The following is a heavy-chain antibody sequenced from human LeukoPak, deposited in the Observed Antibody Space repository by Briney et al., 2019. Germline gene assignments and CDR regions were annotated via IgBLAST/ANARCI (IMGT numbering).Heavy chain of an antibody. CDR3: AKDLLQTFFFDSSGYYSDAFGM. CDR2: ISGSGDNT. J-gene: IGHJ3*02. Sequence: PGGSLRLSCAASEFTFSNFAMSWVRQAPGKGLEWVSTISGSGDNTYYADSVKGRFTISRDNSKNTLSLHMNTLRAEDTAVYYCAKDLLQTFFFDSSGYYSDAFGMWGQGTMVTASP. V-gene: IGHV3-23*01. D-gene: IGHD3-22*01. CDR1: EFTFSNFA.